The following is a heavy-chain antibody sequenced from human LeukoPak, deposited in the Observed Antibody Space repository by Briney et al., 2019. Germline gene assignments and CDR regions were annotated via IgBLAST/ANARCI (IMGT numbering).Heavy chain of an antibody. J-gene: IGHJ4*02. V-gene: IGHV4-59*01. Sequence: PSETLSLTCTVSGGSISSYYWSWIRQPPGKGLEWIWFIPYSGSTNYNPSLKSRVTISVDTSKNQFSLKLSSVTAADTAVYYCAREVECSGGSCYHFDYWGEGTLVTVSS. D-gene: IGHD2-15*01. CDR2: IPYSGST. CDR1: GGSISSYY. CDR3: AREVECSGGSCYHFDY.